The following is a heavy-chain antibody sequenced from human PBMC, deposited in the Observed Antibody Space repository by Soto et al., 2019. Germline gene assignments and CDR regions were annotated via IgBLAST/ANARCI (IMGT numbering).Heavy chain of an antibody. CDR2: ISAYNGNT. CDR3: ARGPSDYDILTAGFDY. J-gene: IGHJ4*02. D-gene: IGHD3-9*01. V-gene: IGHV1-18*04. CDR1: GYTFTSYG. Sequence: ASVKVSCKASGYTFTSYGISWVRQAPGQGLERMGWISAYNGNTNYAQKLQGRVTMTTDTSTSTAYMELRSLRSDDTAVYYCARGPSDYDILTAGFDYWGQGTLVTVSS.